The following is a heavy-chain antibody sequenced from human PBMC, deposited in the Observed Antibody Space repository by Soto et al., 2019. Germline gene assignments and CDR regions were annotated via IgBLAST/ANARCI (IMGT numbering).Heavy chain of an antibody. J-gene: IGHJ5*02. CDR3: ARDSGPYGDYVSWFDP. V-gene: IGHV1-69*04. CDR1: GYTFTSYG. Sequence: SVKVSCKASGYTFTSYGISWVRQAPGQGLEWMGRIIPILGIANYAQKFQGRVTITADKSTSTAYMELSSLRSEDTAVYYCARDSGPYGDYVSWFDPWGQGTLVTVSS. CDR2: IIPILGIA. D-gene: IGHD4-17*01.